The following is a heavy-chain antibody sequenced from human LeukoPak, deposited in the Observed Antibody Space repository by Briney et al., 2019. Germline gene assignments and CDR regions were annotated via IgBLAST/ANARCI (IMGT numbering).Heavy chain of an antibody. CDR3: AKDGCGGSCYGSYYMDV. J-gene: IGHJ6*03. Sequence: GRSLRLSCAASGFTFDDYAMHWVRQAPGKGLEWVSGISWNSGSIGYADSVKGRFTISRDNAKNSLYLQMNSLRAEDTALYYCAKDGCGGSCYGSYYMDVWGKGTTVTISS. V-gene: IGHV3-9*01. D-gene: IGHD2-15*01. CDR2: ISWNSGSI. CDR1: GFTFDDYA.